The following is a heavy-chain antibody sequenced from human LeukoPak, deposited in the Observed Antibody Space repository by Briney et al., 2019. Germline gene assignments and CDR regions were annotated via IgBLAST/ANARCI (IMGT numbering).Heavy chain of an antibody. V-gene: IGHV4-39*01. Sequence: SEPLSLTCTVSGGSISSSTYYWDWIRQPPGQGLEWIGNIYDSGDTYYTPSLKSRVTMFVDTSKNQSSLKLSSVTAADTAVYYCARHGRPGYGGYENAFDIWGQGTMVTVSS. CDR1: GGSISSSTYY. D-gene: IGHD5-12*01. CDR2: IYDSGDT. J-gene: IGHJ3*02. CDR3: ARHGRPGYGGYENAFDI.